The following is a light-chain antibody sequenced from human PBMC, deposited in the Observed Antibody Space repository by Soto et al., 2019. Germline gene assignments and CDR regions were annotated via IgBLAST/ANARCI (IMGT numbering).Light chain of an antibody. CDR2: GAS. J-gene: IGKJ5*01. CDR3: QQYNNWPPIT. Sequence: EIVMTQSPATLSVSPGERATLSCRASQSVSSNLAWYQQKPGQAPRLLIYGASTRTTGVPARFSGSGSGTEFTLTISSLQSEDFALYYCQQYNNWPPITFGQGTRLEIK. CDR1: QSVSSN. V-gene: IGKV3-15*01.